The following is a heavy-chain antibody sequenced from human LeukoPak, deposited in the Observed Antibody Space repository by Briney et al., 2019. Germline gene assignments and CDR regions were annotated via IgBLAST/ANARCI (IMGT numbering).Heavy chain of an antibody. CDR3: AKVNQLPPSYYYYMDV. D-gene: IGHD2-2*01. CDR1: GFTFSSYA. CDR2: ISGSGGST. Sequence: QPGGSLRLSCAASGFTFSSYAMSWVRQAPGKGLEWVSAISGSGGSTYYADSVKGRFTISRDNSKNTLYLQMNSLRAEDTAVYYCAKVNQLPPSYYYYMDVWGKGTTVTVSS. V-gene: IGHV3-23*01. J-gene: IGHJ6*03.